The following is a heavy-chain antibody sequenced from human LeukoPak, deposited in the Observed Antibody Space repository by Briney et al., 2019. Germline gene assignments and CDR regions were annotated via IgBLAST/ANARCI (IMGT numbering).Heavy chain of an antibody. CDR2: IYYSGST. V-gene: IGHV4-34*01. Sequence: SETLSLTCAVYGGSFSGYYWSWIRQPPGKGLEWIGSIYYSGSTYYNPSLKSRVTISVDTSKNQFSLKLSSVTAADTAVYYCARHGVPGRLWYFDLWGRGTLVTVSS. J-gene: IGHJ2*01. D-gene: IGHD3-3*01. CDR1: GGSFSGYY. CDR3: ARHGVPGRLWYFDL.